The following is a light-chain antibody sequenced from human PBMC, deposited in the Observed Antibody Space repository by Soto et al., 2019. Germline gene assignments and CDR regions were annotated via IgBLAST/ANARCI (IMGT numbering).Light chain of an antibody. Sequence: QSALTQPPSVSGSPGQSITISCTGTSTDVGAYNFVSWYQQHPGKVPKLMIFDVSSRPSGVSDRFSGSKSGNTASLTISGLQAEYEGDYYCISYTSSSTHVFGRGTKLTVL. CDR3: ISYTSSSTHV. CDR2: DVS. CDR1: STDVGAYNF. V-gene: IGLV2-14*03. J-gene: IGLJ1*01.